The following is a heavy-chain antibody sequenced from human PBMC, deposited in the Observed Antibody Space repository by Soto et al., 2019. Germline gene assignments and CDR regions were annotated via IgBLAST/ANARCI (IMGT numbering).Heavy chain of an antibody. CDR1: GFTFSSYS. CDR3: AKYYYGSGSIRAFDI. CDR2: ISWNVANI. V-gene: IGHV3-20*04. J-gene: IGHJ3*02. Sequence: PGGSLRLSCLASGFTFSSYSMNWVRQAPGKGLEWVSGISWNVANICYVDSVRGRFAISRDNAMNSLFLQMNSLRGEVTAFYFCAKYYYGSGSIRAFDIWGQGTMVTVSS. D-gene: IGHD3-10*01.